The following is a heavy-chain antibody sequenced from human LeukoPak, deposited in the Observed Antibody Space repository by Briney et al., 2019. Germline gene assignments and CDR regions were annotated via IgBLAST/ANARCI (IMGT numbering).Heavy chain of an antibody. CDR2: INSGGSWT. CDR1: GNYW. Sequence: GGSLRLSCAASGNYWMHWVRQVPGKGLVWVSHINSGGSWTSYADSVKGRFTVSKDNAKNTVYLQMNSLRAEDTAVYYCVSFYETYWGRGTLVTVSS. D-gene: IGHD2/OR15-2a*01. V-gene: IGHV3-74*01. CDR3: VSFYETY. J-gene: IGHJ4*02.